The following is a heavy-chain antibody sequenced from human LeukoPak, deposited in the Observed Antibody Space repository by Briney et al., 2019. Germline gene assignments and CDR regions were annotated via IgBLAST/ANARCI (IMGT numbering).Heavy chain of an antibody. J-gene: IGHJ4*02. Sequence: PGRSLRLSCAAAGFTFSSYAMSWVRQAPGKGLEWVSHISASGRTTDYADPVKGRFTISRDNSKNTVYLQMNSLRAEDTAVYYCAKLCSGGSCYWNYWGQGTLVTVSS. D-gene: IGHD2-15*01. V-gene: IGHV3-23*01. CDR1: GFTFSSYA. CDR3: AKLCSGGSCYWNY. CDR2: ISASGRTT.